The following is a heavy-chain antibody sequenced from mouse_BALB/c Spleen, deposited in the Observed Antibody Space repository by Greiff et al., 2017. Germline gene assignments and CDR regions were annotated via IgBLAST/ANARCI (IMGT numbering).Heavy chain of an antibody. CDR1: GFNIKDTY. Sequence: EVQVVESGAELVKPGASVKLSCTASGFNIKDTYMHWVKQRPEQGLEWIGRIDPANGNTKYDPKFQGKATITADTSSNTAYLQLSSLTSEDTAVYYCASNWDGAYWGQGTLVTVSA. CDR3: ASNWDGAY. J-gene: IGHJ3*01. D-gene: IGHD4-1*01. CDR2: IDPANGNT. V-gene: IGHV14-3*02.